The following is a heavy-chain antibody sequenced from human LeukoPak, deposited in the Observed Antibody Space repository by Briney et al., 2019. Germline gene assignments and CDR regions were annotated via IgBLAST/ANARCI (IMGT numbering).Heavy chain of an antibody. D-gene: IGHD3-16*01. V-gene: IGHV3-23*01. CDR1: GFTFRDYA. J-gene: IGHJ4*02. CDR3: TKDVAVILFDY. Sequence: GGSLRLSCVVSGFTFRDYAMGWVRQAPGKGLEWVSTISTSSANTPYPASLKALFTISTDNSKSTLYLQMNSLRGEDSAIYYCTKDVAVILFDYWGQGTLVTVSS. CDR2: ISTSSANT.